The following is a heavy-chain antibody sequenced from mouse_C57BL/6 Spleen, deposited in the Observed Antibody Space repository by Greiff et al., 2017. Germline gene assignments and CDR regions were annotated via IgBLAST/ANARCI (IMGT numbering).Heavy chain of an antibody. V-gene: IGHV1-80*01. D-gene: IGHD3-3*01. CDR1: GYAFSSYW. Sequence: QVQLQQSGAELVKPGASVKISCKASGYAFSSYWMNWVKKRPGKGLEWIGQIYSGDGDTNYNGKFKGKATLTADKSSSTAYMQLSSLTSEDSAVXFCAIQGDLYYYAMDYWGQGTSVTVSS. CDR3: AIQGDLYYYAMDY. J-gene: IGHJ4*01. CDR2: IYSGDGDT.